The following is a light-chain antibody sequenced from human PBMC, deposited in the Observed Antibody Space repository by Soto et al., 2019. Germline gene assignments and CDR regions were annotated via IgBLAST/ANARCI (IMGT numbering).Light chain of an antibody. CDR3: QQSACSPRT. CDR1: QSVSSSY. CDR2: GAS. V-gene: IGKV3-20*01. Sequence: EIVLTQSPGTLSLSPGERATLSYRASQSVSSSYLAWYQQKPGQAPRLLIYGASSRATGIPDRFSGSGSGTDFTLTISRLEPEDFAVYYCQQSACSPRTFGQGTKVEIK. J-gene: IGKJ1*01.